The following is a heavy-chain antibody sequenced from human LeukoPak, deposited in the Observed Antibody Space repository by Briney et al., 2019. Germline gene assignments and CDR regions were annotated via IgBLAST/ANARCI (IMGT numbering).Heavy chain of an antibody. CDR2: ISSSSGTI. V-gene: IGHV3-48*01. D-gene: IGHD6-6*01. Sequence: GGSLRLSCAASEFTFSSSGMNWVRQAPGKGLEWVSYISSSSGTIYYADSVQGRFTIPRDNAKKSLYLQMDTLRAEDTAVYYCTTVASSPSSIYYYYMDVWGKGTTVTVSS. J-gene: IGHJ6*03. CDR1: EFTFSSSG. CDR3: TTVASSPSSIYYYYMDV.